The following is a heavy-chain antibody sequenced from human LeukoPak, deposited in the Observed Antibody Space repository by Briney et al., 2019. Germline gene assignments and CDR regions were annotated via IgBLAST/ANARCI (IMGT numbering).Heavy chain of an antibody. CDR1: GFTFSSYS. Sequence: PGGSLRLSCAASGFTFSSYSMNWVRQAPGKGLEWVSSISSSSSYIYYADSVKGRFTISRDNAKNSLYLQMNSLRAEDTAVYYCARGQRAVTYYFDYWGQGTLVTVSS. CDR3: ARGQRAVTYYFDY. CDR2: ISSSSSYI. J-gene: IGHJ4*02. V-gene: IGHV3-21*01. D-gene: IGHD4-17*01.